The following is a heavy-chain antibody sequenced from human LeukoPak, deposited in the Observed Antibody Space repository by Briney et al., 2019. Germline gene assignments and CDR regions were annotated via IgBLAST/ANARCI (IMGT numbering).Heavy chain of an antibody. CDR2: ISYDGSNK. Sequence: GGSLRLSCAASGFTFSSYAMHWVRQAPGKGLEWVAVISYDGSNKYYADSVKGRFAISRDNSKNTLYLQMNSLRAEDTAVYYCARDGGAALPAFDYWGQGTLVTVSS. V-gene: IGHV3-30*09. D-gene: IGHD3-16*01. CDR3: ARDGGAALPAFDY. J-gene: IGHJ4*02. CDR1: GFTFSSYA.